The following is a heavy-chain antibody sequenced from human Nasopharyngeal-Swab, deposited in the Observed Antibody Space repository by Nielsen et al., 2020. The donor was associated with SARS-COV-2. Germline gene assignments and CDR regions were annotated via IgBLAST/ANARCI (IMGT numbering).Heavy chain of an antibody. D-gene: IGHD5-24*01. CDR2: IIPIFGTA. Sequence: SVKISCKASGGTFSSYAINWVRQAPGQGLEWMGGIIPIFGTANYAQKFQGRVTITADESTSTAYMELSSLRSEDTAVYYCARDGDRRERWLQFLDYWGQGTLVTVSS. J-gene: IGHJ4*02. CDR1: GGTFSSYA. V-gene: IGHV1-69*13. CDR3: ARDGDRRERWLQFLDY.